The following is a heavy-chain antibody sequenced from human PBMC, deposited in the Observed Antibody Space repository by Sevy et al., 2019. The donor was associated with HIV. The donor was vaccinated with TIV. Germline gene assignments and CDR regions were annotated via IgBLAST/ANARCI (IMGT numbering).Heavy chain of an antibody. V-gene: IGHV4-59*01. D-gene: IGHD3-16*01. CDR2: IYYSGST. CDR1: GGSISSYY. J-gene: IGHJ4*02. CDR3: ASITLRGTIAY. Sequence: SETLSLTCTVSGGSISSYYWSWIRQPPGKGLEWIGYIYYSGSTNYNPSLKGRVTISVDTSKNQFSLKLSSVTAADTAVYYCASITLRGTIAYWGQGTLVSVSS.